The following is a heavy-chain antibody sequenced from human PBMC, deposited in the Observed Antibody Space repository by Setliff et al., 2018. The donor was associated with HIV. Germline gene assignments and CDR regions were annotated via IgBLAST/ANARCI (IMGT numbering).Heavy chain of an antibody. CDR2: IYSDDSA. CDR3: AGRSSGYHYVVY. J-gene: IGHJ4*02. D-gene: IGHD3-22*01. CDR1: GFSFSYKY. V-gene: IGHV3-66*01. Sequence: AGSLRLSCAASGFSFSYKYMXWVRQAPGKGLEGVSVIYSDDSAYYADSVKGRFTISSDNSKNTLYLQMDSLRGEDTAVYYCAGRSSGYHYVVYWGQGTLVTVSS.